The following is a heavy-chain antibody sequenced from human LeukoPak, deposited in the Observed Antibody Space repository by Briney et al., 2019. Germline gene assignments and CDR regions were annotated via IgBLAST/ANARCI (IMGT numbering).Heavy chain of an antibody. V-gene: IGHV1-46*01. Sequence: ASVKVSCKASGYTFTSYYMHWVRQAPGRGLEWMGIINPSGGSTSYAQKFQGRVTMTRDMSTSTVYMELSSLRSEDTAVYYCARDGSLNDKIAAAGTYFDYWGQGTLVTVSS. CDR1: GYTFTSYY. CDR3: ARDGSLNDKIAAAGTYFDY. J-gene: IGHJ4*02. D-gene: IGHD6-13*01. CDR2: INPSGGST.